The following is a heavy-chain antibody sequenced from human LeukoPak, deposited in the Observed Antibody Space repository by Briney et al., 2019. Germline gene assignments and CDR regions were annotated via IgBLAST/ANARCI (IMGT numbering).Heavy chain of an antibody. D-gene: IGHD3-3*01. J-gene: IGHJ6*02. Sequence: ASVKVSCKASGYTFLSYGMSWLRQAPGQGLEWTACISAYNGNTKYAQKLQGRVTMTTDTSTSTAHMELRSLRSDDTAVYYCARDEGYYDFWSGYWGYYYGMDVWGQGTTVTVSS. CDR3: ARDEGYYDFWSGYWGYYYGMDV. CDR2: ISAYNGNT. CDR1: GYTFLSYG. V-gene: IGHV1-18*01.